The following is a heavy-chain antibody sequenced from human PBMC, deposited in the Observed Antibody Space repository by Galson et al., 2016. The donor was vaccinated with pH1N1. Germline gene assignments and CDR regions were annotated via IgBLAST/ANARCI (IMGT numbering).Heavy chain of an antibody. D-gene: IGHD2-15*01. CDR2: IHTTTGDP. V-gene: IGHV7-4-1*02. J-gene: IGHJ4*02. CDR1: GYTFASYA. Sequence: SVKVSCKASGYTFASYAINWVRQVPGQGLEWMGWIHTTTGDPSYGQGFTGRLVFSLDTSVTTAYLQISSLKTEDAAVYYCARASNRCRGGSCYFDSWGQGTLVTVSS. CDR3: ARASNRCRGGSCYFDS.